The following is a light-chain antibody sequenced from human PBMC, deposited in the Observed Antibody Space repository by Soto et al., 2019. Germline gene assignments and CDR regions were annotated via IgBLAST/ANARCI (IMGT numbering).Light chain of an antibody. CDR3: CSYAGSSTLVV. V-gene: IGLV2-23*02. Sequence: QSALTQPASVSGSPGQSITISCTGTSSDVGSYNLVSWYQQEPGKAPKLMIYEVSKRPSGVSNRFSGSKSGNTASLTISGLQAEDEADYYCCSYAGSSTLVVFGGGTKVTVL. CDR2: EVS. J-gene: IGLJ2*01. CDR1: SSDVGSYNL.